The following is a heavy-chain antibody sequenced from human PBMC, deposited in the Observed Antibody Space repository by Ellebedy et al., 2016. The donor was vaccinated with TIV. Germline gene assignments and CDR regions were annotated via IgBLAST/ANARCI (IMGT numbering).Heavy chain of an antibody. Sequence: ASVKVSCKASGYTFTSYYMHWVRQAPGQGLEWMGIINPSGGSTSYAQKFQGRVTMTRDTSTRTVYMELSSLTSDDTAVYYCAAFPFLSASSAYWGQGTTVTVSS. CDR1: GYTFTSYY. CDR2: INPSGGST. CDR3: AAFPFLSASSAY. V-gene: IGHV1-46*01. J-gene: IGHJ6*02. D-gene: IGHD2/OR15-2a*01.